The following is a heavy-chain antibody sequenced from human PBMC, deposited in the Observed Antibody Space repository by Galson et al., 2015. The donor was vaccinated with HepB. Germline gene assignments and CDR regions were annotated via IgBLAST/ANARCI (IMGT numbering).Heavy chain of an antibody. CDR3: VPVIGSWYGGFRWFDP. V-gene: IGHV3-64D*06. J-gene: IGHJ5*02. D-gene: IGHD6-13*01. Sequence: SLRLSCAASGFTFSSYAMHWVRQAPGKGLEYVSAISSNGGSTYYADSVKGRFTISRDNSKNTLYLQMSSLRAEDTAVYYCVPVIGSWYGGFRWFDPWGQGTLVTVSS. CDR1: GFTFSSYA. CDR2: ISSNGGST.